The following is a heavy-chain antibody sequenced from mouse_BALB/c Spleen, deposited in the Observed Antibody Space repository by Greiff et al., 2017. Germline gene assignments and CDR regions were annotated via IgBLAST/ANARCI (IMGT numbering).Heavy chain of an antibody. J-gene: IGHJ3*01. CDR1: GYTFTDYE. Sequence: VQLQQSGAELVRPGASVTLSCKASGYTFTDYEMHWVKQTPVHGLEWIGAIDPETGGTAYNQKFKGKATLTADKSSSTAYMELRSLTSEDSAVYYCVTMIPFAYWGQGTLVTVSA. D-gene: IGHD2-4*01. V-gene: IGHV1-15*01. CDR2: IDPETGGT. CDR3: VTMIPFAY.